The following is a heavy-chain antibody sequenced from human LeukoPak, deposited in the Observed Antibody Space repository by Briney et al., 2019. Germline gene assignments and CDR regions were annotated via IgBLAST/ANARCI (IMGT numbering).Heavy chain of an antibody. J-gene: IGHJ6*02. CDR2: IIPIFGTA. Sequence: SVKVSCKASGGTFSSYAISWVRQAPGQGLEWMGGIIPIFGTANYAQKFQGRVTITADESTSTAYMELSSLRSEDTAVYYCITPGPPDYDFWSGPYYYYGMDVWGQGTTVTVSS. CDR3: ITPGPPDYDFWSGPYYYYGMDV. CDR1: GGTFSSYA. V-gene: IGHV1-69*13. D-gene: IGHD3-3*01.